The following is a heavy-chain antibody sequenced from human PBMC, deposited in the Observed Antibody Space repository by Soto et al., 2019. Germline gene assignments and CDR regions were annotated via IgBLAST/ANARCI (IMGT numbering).Heavy chain of an antibody. CDR1: GFTFSSYG. CDR2: ICYDGSNK. V-gene: IGHV3-33*01. Sequence: PGGSLRLSCAASGFTFSSYGMHWVRQAPGKGLEWVAVICYDGSNKYYADSVKGRFTISRDNSKNTLYLQMNSLRAEDTAVYYCARDTVTYYDILTGNYGMDVWGKGTTVTVSS. J-gene: IGHJ6*04. D-gene: IGHD3-9*01. CDR3: ARDTVTYYDILTGNYGMDV.